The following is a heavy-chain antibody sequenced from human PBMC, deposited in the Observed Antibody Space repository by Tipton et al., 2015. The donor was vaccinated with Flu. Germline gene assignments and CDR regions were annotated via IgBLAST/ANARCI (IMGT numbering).Heavy chain of an antibody. Sequence: SLRLSCAASGFTVSSNYMTWVRQAPGRGLEWVSVIYIGGSIYYADSVKGRFTISRDKSKNTVYLQMNSLRAEDTAVYYCARGREARGGHYGMDVWGQGTTVTVSS. D-gene: IGHD3-10*01. J-gene: IGHJ6*02. CDR2: IYIGGSI. CDR3: ARGREARGGHYGMDV. V-gene: IGHV3-53*01. CDR1: GFTVSSNY.